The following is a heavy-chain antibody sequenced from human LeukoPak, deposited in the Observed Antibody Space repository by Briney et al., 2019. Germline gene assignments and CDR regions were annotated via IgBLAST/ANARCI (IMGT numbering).Heavy chain of an antibody. CDR1: GGSFSGYY. Sequence: SETLSLTCAVYGGSFSGYYWSWIRQPPGKGLEWIGEINNSGSTNYNPSLKSRVTISVDTSKNQFSLKLSSVTAADTAVYYCARKYSGSYYGPWGQGTLVTVSS. D-gene: IGHD1-26*01. CDR3: ARKYSGSYYGP. CDR2: INNSGST. J-gene: IGHJ5*02. V-gene: IGHV4-34*01.